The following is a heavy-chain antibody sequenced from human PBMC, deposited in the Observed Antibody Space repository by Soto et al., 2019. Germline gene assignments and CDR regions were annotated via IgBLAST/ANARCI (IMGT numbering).Heavy chain of an antibody. V-gene: IGHV1-2*04. CDR3: ARAPWDGSGTSNWFDP. Sequence: QVQLVQSGSEVKKPGASVKVSCKASGYSFTDSFIHWVRQAPGQGLEWMGCINPNTGGTNYAEKFQGFVTMTRDTSVTTAYMELSSLNSDDTAVYYCARAPWDGSGTSNWFDPWGQGTLVSVSS. J-gene: IGHJ5*02. CDR1: GYSFTDSF. D-gene: IGHD3-10*01. CDR2: INPNTGGT.